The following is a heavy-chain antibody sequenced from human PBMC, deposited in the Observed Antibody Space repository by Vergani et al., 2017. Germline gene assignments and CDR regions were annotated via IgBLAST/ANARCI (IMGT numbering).Heavy chain of an antibody. CDR2: INLSGGST. Sequence: QVQLVQSGAEVKKPGASVKVSCKASGYTFTSYYMHWVRQAPGQGLEWMGIINLSGGSTSYAQKFQGRVTMTRDTSTSTVYMDLSSLRSEDTAVYYCARVHILTGYYDSFDSWGQGTMVTVSS. V-gene: IGHV1-46*03. CDR1: GYTFTSYY. D-gene: IGHD3-9*01. J-gene: IGHJ3*02. CDR3: ARVHILTGYYDSFDS.